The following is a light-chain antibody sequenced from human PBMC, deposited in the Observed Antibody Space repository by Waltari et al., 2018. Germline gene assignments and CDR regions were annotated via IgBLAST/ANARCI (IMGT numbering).Light chain of an antibody. J-gene: IGKJ2*01. CDR1: RALRHSNGINY. CDR3: MQTLQTPYT. CDR2: LAS. V-gene: IGKV2-28*01. Sequence: DIVMTQSPLSLPVTPGEPASISCRPSRALRHSNGINYLDWYLQKPGQSPQLLISLASDRASGVPDRFSGSGSGTDFTLEISRVEAEDVGIYYCMQTLQTPYTFGQGTKLEIK.